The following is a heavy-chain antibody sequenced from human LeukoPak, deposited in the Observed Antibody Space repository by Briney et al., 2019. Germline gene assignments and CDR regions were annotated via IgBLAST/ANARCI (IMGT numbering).Heavy chain of an antibody. CDR2: INHSGST. CDR1: GYSISSDYY. V-gene: IGHV4-38-2*02. J-gene: IGHJ4*02. D-gene: IGHD3-22*01. Sequence: PSETLSLTCTVSGYSISSDYYWGWIRQPPGKGLEWIGEINHSGSTNYNLSLKSRVTISVDTSKNQFSLKLSSVTAADTAVYYCARGRRYYYDSSGYYYGLRDWGQGTLVTVSS. CDR3: ARGRRYYYDSSGYYYGLRD.